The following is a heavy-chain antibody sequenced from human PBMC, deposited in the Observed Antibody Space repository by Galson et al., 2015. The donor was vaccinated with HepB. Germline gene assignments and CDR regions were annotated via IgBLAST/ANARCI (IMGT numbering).Heavy chain of an antibody. CDR3: ARRDATMAPDY. D-gene: IGHD5-18*01. J-gene: IGHJ4*02. V-gene: IGHV1-46*01. CDR1: GYTFTNYY. CDR2: INPTDGWT. Sequence: SVKVSCKASGYTFTNYYIHWVRQSPALGLEWMGIINPTDGWTFYAPKFRGRVTMTRDTSTSTVYMELSSLRSEDTAVYYCARRDATMAPDYWGQGTLVTVSS.